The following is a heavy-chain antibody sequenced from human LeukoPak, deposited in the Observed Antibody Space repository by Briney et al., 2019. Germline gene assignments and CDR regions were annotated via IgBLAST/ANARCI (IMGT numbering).Heavy chain of an antibody. D-gene: IGHD1/OR15-1a*01. CDR2: FDPEDGEA. J-gene: IGHJ2*01. CDR3: ATANRYFDL. Sequence: ASVKVSCKVSGYTLTALSMNWVRQAPGKGLEWMGGFDPEDGEAIYAQKFQGRVTMTEATSTDTAYMELSSLRSEDTAVYYCATANRYFDLWGRGTLVTVSS. CDR1: GYTLTALS. V-gene: IGHV1-24*01.